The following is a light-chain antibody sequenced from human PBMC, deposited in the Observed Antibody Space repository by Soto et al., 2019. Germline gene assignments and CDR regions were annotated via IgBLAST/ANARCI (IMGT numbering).Light chain of an antibody. J-gene: IGLJ2*01. CDR3: SSLTNNNTPHVV. CDR2: GVY. Sequence: QSVLTQPASVSGSPGQPITISCTGTDSDVSGYNYVSWYQQHPGKAPKLMIYGVYNRPSGVSNRFSGSKSGNTASLTISGLQAEDEADYYCSSLTNNNTPHVVFGGGTKLTVL. V-gene: IGLV2-14*01. CDR1: DSDVSGYNY.